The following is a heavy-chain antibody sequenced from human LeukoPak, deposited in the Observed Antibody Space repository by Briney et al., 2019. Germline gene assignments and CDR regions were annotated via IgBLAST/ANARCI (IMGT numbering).Heavy chain of an antibody. CDR1: GYSFSSYG. CDR3: ARSLQVGLLEY. V-gene: IGHV1-18*01. D-gene: IGHD5-24*01. Sequence: GASVKVSCKASGYSFSSYGISWVRQAPTQGLEGMGWISAYNGNTNYAQKYQDRVTMTTDRSRSTAYIEVRSLRSDDTAVYYCARSLQVGLLEYWGQGTLVTVSS. CDR2: ISAYNGNT. J-gene: IGHJ4*02.